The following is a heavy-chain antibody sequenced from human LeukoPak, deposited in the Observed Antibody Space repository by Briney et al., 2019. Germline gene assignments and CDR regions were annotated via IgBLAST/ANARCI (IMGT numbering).Heavy chain of an antibody. CDR2: IYTSGST. J-gene: IGHJ4*02. Sequence: SETLSLTCTVPGGSISSYYWSWIRQPAGKGLEWIGRIYTSGSTNYNPSLKSRVTMSVDTSKNQFSLKLSSVTAADTVVYYCASSYGDYESDYWGQGTLVTVSS. CDR3: ASSYGDYESDY. V-gene: IGHV4-4*07. D-gene: IGHD4-17*01. CDR1: GGSISSYY.